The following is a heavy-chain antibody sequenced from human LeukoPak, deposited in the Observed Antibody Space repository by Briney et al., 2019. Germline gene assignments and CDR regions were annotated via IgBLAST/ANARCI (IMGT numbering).Heavy chain of an antibody. J-gene: IGHJ3*02. CDR2: INPSGGST. Sequence: ASVKVSCKASGYTFTSYYMHWVRQAPGQGLEWMGIINPSGGSTSYAQKFQGRVTMTRDTSISTAYMELSRLRSDDTAVYYCAREGTPVTSTDAFDIWGQGTMVTVSS. V-gene: IGHV1-46*01. CDR1: GYTFTSYY. CDR3: AREGTPVTSTDAFDI. D-gene: IGHD4-11*01.